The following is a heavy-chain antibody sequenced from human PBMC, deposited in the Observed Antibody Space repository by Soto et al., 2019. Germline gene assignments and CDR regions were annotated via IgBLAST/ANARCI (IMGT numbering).Heavy chain of an antibody. CDR2: IKSKTDGGTT. V-gene: IGHV3-15*07. CDR1: GFSFSNAW. Sequence: PGGSLRLSCAASGFSFSNAWMNWVRQAPGRGLEWVGRIKSKTDGGTTDYAAPVKGRFTISRDDSKNTLYLQMNSLKTEDTAVYYCTKPKTYDSSGYHDYWGQGALVTVSS. D-gene: IGHD3-22*01. CDR3: TKPKTYDSSGYHDY. J-gene: IGHJ4*02.